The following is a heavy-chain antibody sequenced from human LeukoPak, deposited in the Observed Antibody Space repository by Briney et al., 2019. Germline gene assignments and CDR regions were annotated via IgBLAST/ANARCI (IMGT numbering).Heavy chain of an antibody. CDR3: ATTYGDYGYFDL. J-gene: IGHJ2*01. Sequence: ASVKVSCKASGYTFTSYGISWVRQAPGQGLEWMGWISAYNGNTNYAQKLQGRVTITRNTSISTAYMELSSLRSEDTAVYYCATTYGDYGYFDLWGRGTLVTVSS. V-gene: IGHV1-18*01. CDR1: GYTFTSYG. CDR2: ISAYNGNT. D-gene: IGHD4-17*01.